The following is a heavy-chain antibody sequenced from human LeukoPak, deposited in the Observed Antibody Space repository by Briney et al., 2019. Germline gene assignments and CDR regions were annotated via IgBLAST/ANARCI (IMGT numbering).Heavy chain of an antibody. Sequence: ASVKVSCKASAYTFTSYGISWVRQAPGQGLEWMGWLSTDNGDTNYAQKLQGRVTMTTDTSTTTAHMELRSLTSDDTAVYYCARHGGVGPRRDYFDYWGQGTLVTVSS. CDR3: ARHGGVGPRRDYFDY. CDR2: LSTDNGDT. D-gene: IGHD3-16*01. CDR1: AYTFTSYG. V-gene: IGHV1-18*01. J-gene: IGHJ4*02.